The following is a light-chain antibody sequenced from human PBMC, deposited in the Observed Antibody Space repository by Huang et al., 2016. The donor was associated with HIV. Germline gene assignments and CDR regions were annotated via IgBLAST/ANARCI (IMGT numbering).Light chain of an antibody. CDR1: PSVTSSY. Sequence: EIVLTQSPGTLSLSPGERATLSCRASPSVTSSYLAWYQQSRGQAPRLLLYGASSRATGIPVRFSGSGSGTDFTLTITRLEPEDFAVYFCHQYGSLPLTFGGGTKVEIK. CDR2: GAS. J-gene: IGKJ4*01. CDR3: HQYGSLPLT. V-gene: IGKV3-20*01.